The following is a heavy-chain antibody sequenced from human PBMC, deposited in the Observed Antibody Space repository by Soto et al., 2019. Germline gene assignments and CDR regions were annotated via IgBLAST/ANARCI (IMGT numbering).Heavy chain of an antibody. J-gene: IGHJ6*02. CDR1: GGSISSYY. CDR3: ARHPLSDDSERRGSPAYPYRIDV. CDR2: IYYSGST. V-gene: IGHV4-59*08. Sequence: SETLSLTCTVSGGSISSYYWSWIRQPPGKGLEWIGYIYYSGSTNYNPSLKSRVTISVDTSKNQFSLKLSSVTAADTAVYYCARHPLSDDSERRGSPAYPYRIDVCRQAT. D-gene: IGHD3-10*01.